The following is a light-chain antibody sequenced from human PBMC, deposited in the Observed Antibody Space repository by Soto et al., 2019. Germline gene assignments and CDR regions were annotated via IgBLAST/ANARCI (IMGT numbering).Light chain of an antibody. CDR2: GAS. CDR1: QSVSSNY. V-gene: IGKV3-20*01. Sequence: ESVFTQSPGTLPLSPGERATLSCRASQSVSSNYLAWYQQKPGQAPRLLIYGASTRATGIPDRFSGSGSGTDFTLTISRLEPEDSAVYYCQQYGSSPTWTFGQGTKVDIK. J-gene: IGKJ1*01. CDR3: QQYGSSPTWT.